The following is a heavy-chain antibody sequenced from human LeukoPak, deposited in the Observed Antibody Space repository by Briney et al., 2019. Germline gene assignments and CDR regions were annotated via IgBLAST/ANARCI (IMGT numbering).Heavy chain of an antibody. V-gene: IGHV3-43*02. D-gene: IGHD2-8*01. J-gene: IGHJ4*02. CDR3: AKDSNGEGSYIDS. CDR2: ISGDGENP. CDR1: GFTFDDYA. Sequence: GGSLRLSCAASGFTFDDYAIHWVRQAPGKGLEWFSLISGDGENPYYSQSVKGRFTISRDNSKNSLYLQMNRLTIEDTAIYYCAKDSNGEGSYIDSWGQGTLVTVSS.